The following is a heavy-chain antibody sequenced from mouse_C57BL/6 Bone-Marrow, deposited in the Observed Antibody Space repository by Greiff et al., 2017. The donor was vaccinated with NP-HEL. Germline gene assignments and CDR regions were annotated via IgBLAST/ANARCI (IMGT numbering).Heavy chain of an antibody. Sequence: EVKVVESGEGLVKPGGSLKLSCAASGFTFSSYAMSWVRQTPEKRLEWVAYISSGGDYIYYADTVKGRFTISRDNARNTLYLQMSSLKSEDTAMYYCTRESGDGYPYAMDYWGQGTSVTVSA. D-gene: IGHD2-3*01. CDR1: GFTFSSYA. V-gene: IGHV5-9-1*02. CDR3: TRESGDGYPYAMDY. CDR2: ISSGGDYI. J-gene: IGHJ4*01.